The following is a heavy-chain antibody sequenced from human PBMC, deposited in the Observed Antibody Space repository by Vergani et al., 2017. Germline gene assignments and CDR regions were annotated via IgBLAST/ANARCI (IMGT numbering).Heavy chain of an antibody. CDR3: ARVGGYCSGGSCYLG. V-gene: IGHV3-48*01. CDR1: GFNFSNYA. J-gene: IGHJ4*02. D-gene: IGHD2-15*01. CDR2: ISSSSSTI. Sequence: EVQLLESGGGLVQTGGSLRLSCAASGFNFSNYAMSWVRQTPGKGLEWVSYISSSSSTIYYADSVKGRFTISRDNAKNSLYLQMNSLRAEDTAVYYCARVGGYCSGGSCYLGWGQGTLVTVSS.